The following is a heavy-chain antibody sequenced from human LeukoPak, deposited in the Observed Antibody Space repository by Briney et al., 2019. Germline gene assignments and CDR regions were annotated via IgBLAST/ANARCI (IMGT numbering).Heavy chain of an antibody. V-gene: IGHV3-11*01. D-gene: IGHD3-16*01. CDR1: GSTFSDYY. CDR3: ARRIWGADSQSHTFDI. CDR2: ISRTI. J-gene: IGHJ3*02. Sequence: GGSLRLSCAASGSTFSDYYMGWIRQAPGKGLEWISYISRTIYYADSVKGRFTISRDNAKNSLYLQMNSLRAEDTAVYYCARRIWGADSQSHTFDIWGQGTMVTVSS.